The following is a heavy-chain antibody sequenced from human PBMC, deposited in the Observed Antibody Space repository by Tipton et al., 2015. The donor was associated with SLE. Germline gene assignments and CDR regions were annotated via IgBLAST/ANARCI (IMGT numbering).Heavy chain of an antibody. Sequence: GLVKPSETLSLTCAVYGGSVSGHYWSWIRQPPGKGLEWIGEINHSGRTNYNPSLKSRVTISVDTSKNQFSLKLSSVTAADTAVYYCARDTKVAAAGSFWIWGQGTLVTVSS. CDR2: INHSGRT. D-gene: IGHD6-13*01. CDR1: GGSVSGHY. V-gene: IGHV4-34*09. CDR3: ARDTKVAAAGSFWI. J-gene: IGHJ4*02.